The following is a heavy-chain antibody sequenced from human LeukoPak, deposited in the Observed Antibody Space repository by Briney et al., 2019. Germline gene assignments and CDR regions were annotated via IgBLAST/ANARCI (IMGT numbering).Heavy chain of an antibody. CDR2: IIPIFGIA. D-gene: IGHD6-19*01. J-gene: IGHJ6*02. CDR3: AREPGSEDYYYYGMDV. CDR1: GGTFSSYA. V-gene: IGHV1-69*04. Sequence: SVKVSCKASGGTFSSYAISWVRQAPGQGLEWMGRIIPIFGIANYAQKFQGRVTITADKSTSTAYMELSSLRSEDTAVYYCAREPGSEDYYYYGMDVWGQGTTVTVSS.